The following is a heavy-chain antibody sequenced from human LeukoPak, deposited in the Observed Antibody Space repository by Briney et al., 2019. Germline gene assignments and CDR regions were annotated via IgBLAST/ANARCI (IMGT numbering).Heavy chain of an antibody. Sequence: GASVKVSCKASGYTFTSYAMNWVRQAPGQGLEWMGWINTNTGNPTYAQGFTGRFVFSLDTSVSTAYLQISSLKAEDTAVYYCARAGEWLVHLGNWFDPWGQGTLVTVSS. D-gene: IGHD6-19*01. CDR2: INTNTGNP. CDR1: GYTFTSYA. J-gene: IGHJ5*02. V-gene: IGHV7-4-1*02. CDR3: ARAGEWLVHLGNWFDP.